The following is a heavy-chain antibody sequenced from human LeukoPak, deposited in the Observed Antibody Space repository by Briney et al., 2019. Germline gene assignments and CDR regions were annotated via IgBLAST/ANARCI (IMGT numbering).Heavy chain of an antibody. V-gene: IGHV4-59*08. CDR3: ARHLEAAAGTYIDY. Sequence: SETLSLTSTVSGGSISSYYWSWIRQPPGKGLEWIGYIYYSGSTNYNPSLKSRVTISVDTSKNQFSLKLSSVTAADTAVYYCARHLEAAAGTYIDYWGQGTLVTVSS. CDR2: IYYSGST. J-gene: IGHJ4*02. CDR1: GGSISSYY. D-gene: IGHD6-13*01.